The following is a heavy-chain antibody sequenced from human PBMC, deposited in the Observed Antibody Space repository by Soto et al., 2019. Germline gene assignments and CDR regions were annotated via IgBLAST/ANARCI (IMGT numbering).Heavy chain of an antibody. CDR2: ISYDGSNK. CDR1: GFTFSSYA. J-gene: IGHJ4*02. Sequence: QVQLVESGGGVVQPGRSLRLSCAASGFTFSSYAMHWVRQAPGKGLEWVAVISYDGSNKYYADSVKGRFTISRDNSKNTRYLQMNSLRAEDTAVYYCARDSEWLPLVWGQGTLVTVSS. D-gene: IGHD5-12*01. CDR3: ARDSEWLPLV. V-gene: IGHV3-30-3*01.